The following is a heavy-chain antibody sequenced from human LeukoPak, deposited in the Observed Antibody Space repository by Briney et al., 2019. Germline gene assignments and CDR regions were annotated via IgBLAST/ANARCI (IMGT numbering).Heavy chain of an antibody. D-gene: IGHD2-15*01. Sequence: PGGSLRLSCATSGFTFSSYGMHWVRQAPGKGLEWVAVISYDGRNKYYADSVKGRFAISRDNSKNTVHLQMNSLRAEDTAVYYRAKDPGYLDYWGQGTLVTVSS. CDR3: AKDPGYLDY. J-gene: IGHJ4*02. V-gene: IGHV3-30*18. CDR1: GFTFSSYG. CDR2: ISYDGRNK.